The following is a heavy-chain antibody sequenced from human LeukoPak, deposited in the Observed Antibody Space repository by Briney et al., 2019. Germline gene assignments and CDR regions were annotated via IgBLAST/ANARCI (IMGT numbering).Heavy chain of an antibody. Sequence: SETLSLTCAVSGGSISSNNWWSWVRQPPGKGPEWIGEIYHSGNANYNPSLKTRVTMSVDKSKNQFSLILSSVTAADTAVYYCARGGGYYYDGSGYYLSEYYFDYWGQGTLVTVSS. CDR1: GGSISSNNW. V-gene: IGHV4-4*02. J-gene: IGHJ4*02. D-gene: IGHD3-22*01. CDR2: IYHSGNA. CDR3: ARGGGYYYDGSGYYLSEYYFDY.